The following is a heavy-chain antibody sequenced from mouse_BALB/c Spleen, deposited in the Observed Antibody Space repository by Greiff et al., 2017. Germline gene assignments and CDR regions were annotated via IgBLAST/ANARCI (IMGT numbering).Heavy chain of an antibody. Sequence: EVKLVESGGGLVQPGGSRKLSCAASGFTFSSFGMHWVRQAPEKGLEWVAYISSGSSTIYYADTVKGRFTISRDNPKNTLFLQMTSLRSEDTAMYYCAGNYRGYYYAMDYWGQGTSVTVSS. D-gene: IGHD2-1*01. CDR3: AGNYRGYYYAMDY. CDR1: GFTFSSFG. V-gene: IGHV5-17*02. CDR2: ISSGSSTI. J-gene: IGHJ4*01.